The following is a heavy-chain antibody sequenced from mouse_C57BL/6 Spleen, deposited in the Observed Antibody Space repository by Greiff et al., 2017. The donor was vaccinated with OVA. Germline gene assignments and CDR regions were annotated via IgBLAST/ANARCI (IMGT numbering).Heavy chain of an antibody. CDR2: IYPGSGST. V-gene: IGHV1-55*01. Sequence: VQLQQPGAELVKPGASVKMSCKASGYTFTSYWITWVKQRPGQGLEWIGDIYPGSGSTNYNEKFKSKATLTVDKSSSTAYMQLSSLTSEDSAVYYCARSLRRGDYAMDYWGQGTSVTVSS. J-gene: IGHJ4*01. CDR1: GYTFTSYW. D-gene: IGHD2-12*01. CDR3: ARSLRRGDYAMDY.